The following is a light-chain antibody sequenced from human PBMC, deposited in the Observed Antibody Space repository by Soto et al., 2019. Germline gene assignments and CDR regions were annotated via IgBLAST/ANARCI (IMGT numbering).Light chain of an antibody. CDR2: GAS. V-gene: IGKV3-20*01. CDR3: HHYGSSPQDT. Sequence: EIVLTQSPDTLSLSPGERATVSCRASQTVSNNYLAWYQQKPGQAPRLLLYGASTRPTGIPDRVSGSGSGTDFSLTISSLEPEDFPVYYCHHYGSSPQDTFGKGTKLDIK. CDR1: QTVSNNY. J-gene: IGKJ2*01.